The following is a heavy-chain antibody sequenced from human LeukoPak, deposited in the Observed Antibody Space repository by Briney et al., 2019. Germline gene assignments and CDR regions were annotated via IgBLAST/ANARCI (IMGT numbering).Heavy chain of an antibody. CDR1: GGSFSGYY. CDR2: INHSGST. CDR3: ARDPRTNCSSTSCYLSSFDY. D-gene: IGHD2-2*01. V-gene: IGHV4-34*01. J-gene: IGHJ4*02. Sequence: SETLSLTCAVYGGSFSGYYWSWIRQPPGKGLEWIGEINHSGSTNYNPSLKSRVTISVDTSKNQFSLKLSSVTAADTAVYYCARDPRTNCSSTSCYLSSFDYWGQGTLVTVSS.